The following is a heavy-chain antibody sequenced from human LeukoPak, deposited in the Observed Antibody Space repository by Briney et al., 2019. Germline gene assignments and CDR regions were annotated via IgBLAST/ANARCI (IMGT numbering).Heavy chain of an antibody. CDR3: ARAYCGGDCYLLDAFDI. Sequence: SETLSLTCAVYGGSFSGYYWCWIRRPAGKGLEWIGRIYTSGSTNYNPSLKSRVTMSVDTSKNQLSLKLSSVTAADTAVYYCARAYCGGDCYLLDAFDIWGQGTMVTVSS. J-gene: IGHJ3*02. CDR1: GGSFSGYY. D-gene: IGHD2-21*02. CDR2: IYTSGST. V-gene: IGHV4-59*10.